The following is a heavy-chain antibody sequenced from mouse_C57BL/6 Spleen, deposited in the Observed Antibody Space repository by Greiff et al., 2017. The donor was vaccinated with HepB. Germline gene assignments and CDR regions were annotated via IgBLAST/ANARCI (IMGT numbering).Heavy chain of an antibody. Sequence: QVQLKQSGPELVKPGASVKISCKASGYSFTSYYIHWVKQRPGQGLEWIGWIYPGSGNTKYNEKFKGKATLTADTSSSTAYMQLSSLTSEDSAVYYCARHYSNYGFAYWGQGTLVTVSA. J-gene: IGHJ3*01. CDR1: GYSFTSYY. CDR3: ARHYSNYGFAY. CDR2: IYPGSGNT. D-gene: IGHD2-5*01. V-gene: IGHV1-66*01.